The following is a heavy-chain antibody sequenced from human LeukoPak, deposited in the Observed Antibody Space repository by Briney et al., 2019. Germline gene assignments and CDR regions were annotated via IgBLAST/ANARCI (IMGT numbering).Heavy chain of an antibody. V-gene: IGHV1-69*04. CDR2: IIPILGIA. CDR3: ARELANGPFDY. CDR1: GGTFSSYA. D-gene: IGHD1-1*01. Sequence: ASVKVSCKASGGTFSSYAISWVRQAPGQGLEWMGRIIPILGIANYAQKFQGRVTITADKSTSTAYMELSSLRSEDTAVYYCARELANGPFDYWGQGTLVTVSP. J-gene: IGHJ4*02.